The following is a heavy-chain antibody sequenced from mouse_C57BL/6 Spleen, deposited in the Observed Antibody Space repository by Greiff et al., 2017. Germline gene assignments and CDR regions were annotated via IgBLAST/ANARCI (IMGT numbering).Heavy chain of an antibody. CDR1: GYAFSSYW. CDR3: AKDYDHGGAMDY. D-gene: IGHD2-4*01. Sequence: QVQLQQSGAELVKPGASVKISCKASGYAFSSYWMNWVKQRPGKGLEWIGQIYPGDGDTNYNGKFKGKATLTADKSSSTAYMQLSSLTSEDSAVYFCAKDYDHGGAMDYWGQGTSVTVSS. J-gene: IGHJ4*01. V-gene: IGHV1-80*01. CDR2: IYPGDGDT.